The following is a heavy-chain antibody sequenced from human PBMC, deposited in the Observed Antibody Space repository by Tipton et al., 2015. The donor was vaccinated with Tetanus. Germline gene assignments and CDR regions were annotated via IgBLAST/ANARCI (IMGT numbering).Heavy chain of an antibody. D-gene: IGHD4-17*01. Sequence: QVQLVQSGAEVKKPGASVKVSCKASGYTFTSYGISWVRQAPGKGLEWMGWISAYNGNTNYAQKLQGRVTMTTDTSTSTAYMELRSLRSDDSAVYYCARDSTNDGDYEGLGYWGQGTLVTVSS. J-gene: IGHJ4*02. CDR1: GYTFTSYG. CDR3: ARDSTNDGDYEGLGY. V-gene: IGHV1-18*01. CDR2: ISAYNGNT.